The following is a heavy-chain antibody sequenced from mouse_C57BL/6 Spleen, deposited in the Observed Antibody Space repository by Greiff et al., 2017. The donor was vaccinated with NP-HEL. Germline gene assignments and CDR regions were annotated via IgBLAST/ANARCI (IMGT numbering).Heavy chain of an antibody. CDR2: ITHSGET. V-gene: IGHV12-3*01. D-gene: IGHD4-1*01. Sequence: LQESGPGLVKPSQSLFLTCSITGFPITSGYYWIWIRQSPGKPLEWIGYITHSGETFYNPSLQSPISITRETSKNQFFLHLNSVTTEDTALYYCAGGSLGRGLAYWGQGALVTVSA. CDR1: GFPITSGYY. CDR3: AGGSLGRGLAY. J-gene: IGHJ3*01.